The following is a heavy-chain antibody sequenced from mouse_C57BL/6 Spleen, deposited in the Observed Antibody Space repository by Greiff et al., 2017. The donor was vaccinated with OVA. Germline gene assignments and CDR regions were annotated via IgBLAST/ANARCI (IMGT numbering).Heavy chain of an antibody. Sequence: DVHLVESGGGLVKPGGSLKLSCAASGFTFSSYAMSWVRQTPEKRLEWVATISDGGSYTYYPNNVKGRFTISRDNAKKNLYLQMSHLKSEDTAMYYCAREDGYYAYFDVWGTGTTVTVSS. CDR1: GFTFSSYA. J-gene: IGHJ1*03. D-gene: IGHD2-3*01. V-gene: IGHV5-4*01. CDR2: ISDGGSYT. CDR3: AREDGYYAYFDV.